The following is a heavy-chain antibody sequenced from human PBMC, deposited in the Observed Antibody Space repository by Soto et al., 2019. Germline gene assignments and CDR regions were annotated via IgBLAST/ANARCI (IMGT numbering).Heavy chain of an antibody. CDR2: ISGIGGST. CDR1: GFTFSSYA. CDR3: AKSPKTGTTRGYFDY. D-gene: IGHD1-7*01. V-gene: IGHV3-23*01. J-gene: IGHJ4*02. Sequence: GGSLRLSCAASGFTFSSYAMSWVRQAPGKGLEWVSAISGIGGSTYYADSVKGRFTISRDNSKNTLYLQMNSLRAEDTAVYYCAKSPKTGTTRGYFDYWGQGTLVTVSS.